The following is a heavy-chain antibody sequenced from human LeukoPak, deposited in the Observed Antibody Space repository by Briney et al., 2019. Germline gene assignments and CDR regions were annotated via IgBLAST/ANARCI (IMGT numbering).Heavy chain of an antibody. D-gene: IGHD5-12*01. Sequence: SETLSLTCAVYGGSFSGYYWSWIRQPPGKGLEWIGEINHSGSTNYNPSLKSRVTISVDTPKNQFSLKLSSVTAADTAVYYCARGAPGGYEKGCFDYWGQGTLVTVSS. CDR2: INHSGST. V-gene: IGHV4-34*01. CDR3: ARGAPGGYEKGCFDY. CDR1: GGSFSGYY. J-gene: IGHJ4*02.